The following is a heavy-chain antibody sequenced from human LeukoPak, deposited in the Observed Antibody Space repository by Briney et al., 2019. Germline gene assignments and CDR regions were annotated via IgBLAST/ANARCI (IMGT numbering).Heavy chain of an antibody. D-gene: IGHD5-12*01. Sequence: ASVKVSCKASGYTFTSNYMHWVRQAPGQGLEWMGIINPTGGSTSYAQKFQGRVTITADESTSTAYMELSSLRSEDTAVYYCARVGWLRFRGNFDYWGQGTLVTVSS. J-gene: IGHJ4*02. CDR3: ARVGWLRFRGNFDY. V-gene: IGHV1-46*01. CDR2: INPTGGST. CDR1: GYTFTSNY.